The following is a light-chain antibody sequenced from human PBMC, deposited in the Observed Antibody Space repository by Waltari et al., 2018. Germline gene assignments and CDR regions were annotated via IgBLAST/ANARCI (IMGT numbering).Light chain of an antibody. Sequence: EIVLTQSPGTLSLSPGERATLSCRASQSVSSIYLAWYQQKPGQAPRLLIYGASSRATGIPDRFSGSGSGTDFTLTISRLEPEDFAVYYCQQYGSSQTFGQGTKVEIK. CDR3: QQYGSSQT. CDR1: QSVSSIY. V-gene: IGKV3-20*01. CDR2: GAS. J-gene: IGKJ1*01.